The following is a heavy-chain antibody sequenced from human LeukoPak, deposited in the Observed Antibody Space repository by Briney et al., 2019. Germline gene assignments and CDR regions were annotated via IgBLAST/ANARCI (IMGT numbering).Heavy chain of an antibody. J-gene: IGHJ4*02. CDR2: IYYSGST. V-gene: IGHV4-39*01. D-gene: IGHD6-19*01. CDR1: GGSISSSSYY. CDR3: AVRQQWLGVDY. Sequence: ASETLSLTCTVSGGSISSSSYYWGWIRQPPGKGLEWIGSIYYSGSTYYNPSLKSRVTISVDTSKNQFSLKLSSVTAADTAVYYCAVRQQWLGVDYWGQGTLVTVSS.